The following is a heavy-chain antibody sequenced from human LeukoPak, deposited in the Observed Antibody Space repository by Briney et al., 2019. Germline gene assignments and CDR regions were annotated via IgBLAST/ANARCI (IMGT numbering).Heavy chain of an antibody. V-gene: IGHV4-59*01. J-gene: IGHJ4*02. Sequence: PSETLSLSCAVSGGSISSYYWSWIRQPPGKGLEWIGDIYYSRSTNYNPSLKSRVTISVDTSKNQFSLKLSSVTAADTAVYYCARDRYYDSSGYYDYWGQGTLVTVSS. D-gene: IGHD3-22*01. CDR1: GGSISSYY. CDR2: IYYSRST. CDR3: ARDRYYDSSGYYDY.